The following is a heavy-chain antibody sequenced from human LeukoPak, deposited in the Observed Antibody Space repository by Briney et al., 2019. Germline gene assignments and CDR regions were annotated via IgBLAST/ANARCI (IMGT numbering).Heavy chain of an antibody. CDR3: ARGYCNSTSCYYFDF. CDR1: GYTFTSYA. V-gene: IGHV1-3*04. J-gene: IGHJ4*02. CDR2: INTGNGNT. Sequence: GASVKVSCKASGYTFTSYAMHWVRQAPGQRLEWMGWINTGNGNTKYSQKFQDRVTITRDTSANTAYMELSSLRSEDTAVYYCARGYCNSTSCYYFDFWGQGTLVTVSS. D-gene: IGHD2-2*01.